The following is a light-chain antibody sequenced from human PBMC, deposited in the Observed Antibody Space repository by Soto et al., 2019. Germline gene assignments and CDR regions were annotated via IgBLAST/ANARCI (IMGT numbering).Light chain of an antibody. CDR1: QSVSRTD. J-gene: IGKJ4*01. Sequence: EIVLTQSPGTLSLSPGDRATLSCRASQSVSRTDLAWYQQKPGQAPRLLIGASSRATGIPDRFIGNGSGTDFTLIISRLEPEDFAVYYCQHYGSSSVTFGGGTKVDIK. CDR2: GAS. CDR3: QHYGSSSVT. V-gene: IGKV3-20*01.